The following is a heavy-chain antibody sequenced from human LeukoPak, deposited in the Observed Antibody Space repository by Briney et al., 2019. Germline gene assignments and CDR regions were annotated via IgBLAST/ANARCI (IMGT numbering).Heavy chain of an antibody. CDR3: ARGSVLRFLEWLSWYY. V-gene: IGHV1-2*02. Sequence: ASVKVSCKASGYTFTGYYMHWVRQAPGQGLEWMGWINPNSGGTNYAQKFQGRVTMTRDTSISTAYMELSRLRSDDTAVYYCARGSVLRFLEWLSWYYRGQGTLVTVSS. D-gene: IGHD3-3*01. CDR2: INPNSGGT. J-gene: IGHJ4*02. CDR1: GYTFTGYY.